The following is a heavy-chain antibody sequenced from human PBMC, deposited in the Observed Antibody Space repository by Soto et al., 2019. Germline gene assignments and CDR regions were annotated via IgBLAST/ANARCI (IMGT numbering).Heavy chain of an antibody. CDR3: ATHVGLIAVAHTTFDY. D-gene: IGHD6-19*01. J-gene: IGHJ4*02. Sequence: VAAVKVSCKASGYTFTSYAMHWVRQAPGQRLEWMGWINAGNGNTKYSQKFQGRVTITRDTSASTAYMELSSLRSEDTAVYYCATHVGLIAVAHTTFDYWGQGTLVTVSS. CDR2: INAGNGNT. V-gene: IGHV1-3*01. CDR1: GYTFTSYA.